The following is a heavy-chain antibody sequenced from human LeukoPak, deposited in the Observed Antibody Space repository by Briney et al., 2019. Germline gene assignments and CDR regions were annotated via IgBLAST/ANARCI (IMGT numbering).Heavy chain of an antibody. Sequence: SVKVSCKASGGTFSSQAISWVRQAPGQGLEWMGGIIPIFGTANYAQKFQGRVTITADESTSTAYMELSSLRSEDTAVYYCARDPGGYCSSTSCYAASGDAFDIWGQGTMVTVSS. CDR2: IIPIFGTA. J-gene: IGHJ3*02. V-gene: IGHV1-69*13. D-gene: IGHD2-2*01. CDR1: GGTFSSQA. CDR3: ARDPGGYCSSTSCYAASGDAFDI.